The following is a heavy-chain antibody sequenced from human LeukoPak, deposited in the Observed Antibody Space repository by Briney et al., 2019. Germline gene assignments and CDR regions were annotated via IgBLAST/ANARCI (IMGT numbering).Heavy chain of an antibody. V-gene: IGHV3-30-3*01. CDR3: ARVSDGYNSGEAFDS. CDR2: ISYDGSNK. J-gene: IGHJ4*02. D-gene: IGHD5-24*01. Sequence: GGSLRLSCAASGFTFSSYAMHWVRQAPGKGLEWVAVISYDGSNKYYADSERGRFTISRDNPKNTLYLQVNTLRAEDAAVYYCARVSDGYNSGEAFDSWGQGTLSTVSS. CDR1: GFTFSSYA.